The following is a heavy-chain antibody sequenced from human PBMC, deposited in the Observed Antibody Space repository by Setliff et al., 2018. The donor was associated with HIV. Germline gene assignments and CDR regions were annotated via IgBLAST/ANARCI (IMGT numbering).Heavy chain of an antibody. CDR3: AREEGDAFDI. CDR1: GGSFSGYY. Sequence: SETLSLTCAVYGGSFSGYYWSWIRQPPGKGLEWIGEINHSGSTNYNPSLKSRVTISVDTPKNQYSLKLSSVTAADTAVYYCAREEGDAFDIWGQGTMVTVSS. J-gene: IGHJ3*02. V-gene: IGHV4-34*01. CDR2: INHSGST.